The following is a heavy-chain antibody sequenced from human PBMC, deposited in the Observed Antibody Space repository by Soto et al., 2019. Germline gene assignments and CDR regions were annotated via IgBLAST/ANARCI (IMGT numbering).Heavy chain of an antibody. J-gene: IGHJ6*02. V-gene: IGHV4-34*01. D-gene: IGHD3-10*01. Sequence: QVQLQQWGAGLLKPSETLSLTCAVYGGSFSGYYWSWIRQPPGKGLEWIGEINHSGSTNYNPSLKSRVTISVATSKNQFYLKLSSVTAPDTAVYYCARGRGVRGVINHYYYYGMDVWGQGTTVTVSS. CDR2: INHSGST. CDR3: ARGRGVRGVINHYYYYGMDV. CDR1: GGSFSGYY.